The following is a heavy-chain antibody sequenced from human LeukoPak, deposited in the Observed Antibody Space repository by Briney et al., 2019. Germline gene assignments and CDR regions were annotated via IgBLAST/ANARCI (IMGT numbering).Heavy chain of an antibody. Sequence: ASVKVSCKASGYTLTSYGISWVRQAPGQGLEWMGWISAYNGNTNFAQKLQGRVTMTTDTSTSTAYMELRSLRSDDTAVYYCARVPPGWDSSPFDYWGQGTLVTVSS. CDR2: ISAYNGNT. V-gene: IGHV1-18*01. D-gene: IGHD3-22*01. CDR3: ARVPPGWDSSPFDY. J-gene: IGHJ4*02. CDR1: GYTLTSYG.